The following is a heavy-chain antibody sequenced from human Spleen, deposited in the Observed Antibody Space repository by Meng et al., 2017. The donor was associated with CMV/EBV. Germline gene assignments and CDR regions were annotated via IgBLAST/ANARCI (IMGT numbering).Heavy chain of an antibody. Sequence: SETLSLTCTVSSFSISSGYYWAWIRQPPGRGLEWIATIYHTGRTYYNPSLKSRGTISVDTSKNQFSLNLSSVTAADTALYYCARGAIFGVENWFDPWGQGTLVTVS. CDR1: SFSISSGYY. J-gene: IGHJ5*02. CDR2: IYHTGRT. V-gene: IGHV4-38-2*02. D-gene: IGHD3-3*01. CDR3: ARGAIFGVENWFDP.